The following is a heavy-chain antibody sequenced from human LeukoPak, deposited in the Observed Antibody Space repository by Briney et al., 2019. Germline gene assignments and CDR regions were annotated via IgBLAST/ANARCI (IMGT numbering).Heavy chain of an antibody. V-gene: IGHV4-39*01. CDR3: ARHLSTTGIAAA. CDR2: IYYSGST. CDR1: GGSISSSSYY. Sequence: PSETPSLTCTVSGGSISSSSYYWGWIRQPPGKGLEWIGSIYYSGSTYYNPSLKSRVTISVDTSKNQFSLKLSSVTAADTAAYYCARHLSTTGIAAAWGQGTLVTVSS. D-gene: IGHD6-13*01. J-gene: IGHJ4*02.